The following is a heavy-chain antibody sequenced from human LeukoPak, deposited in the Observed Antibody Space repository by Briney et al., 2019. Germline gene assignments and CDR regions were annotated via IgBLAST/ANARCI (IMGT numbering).Heavy chain of an antibody. CDR1: GGSISSSSYY. V-gene: IGHV4-39*01. Sequence: SETLSLTCTVSGGSISSSSYYWGWIRQPPGKGLEWIGSIYYSGSTYYNPSLKSRVTISVDTSKNQFSLKLSSVTAADTAVYYCARQSRSYCSGGSCYSGHYYYYYYMDVWGKGTTVTISS. D-gene: IGHD2-15*01. J-gene: IGHJ6*03. CDR3: ARQSRSYCSGGSCYSGHYYYYYYMDV. CDR2: IYYSGST.